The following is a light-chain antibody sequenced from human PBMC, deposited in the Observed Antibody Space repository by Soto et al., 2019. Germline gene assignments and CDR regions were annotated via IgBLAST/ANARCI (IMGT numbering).Light chain of an antibody. CDR2: GAS. J-gene: IGKJ1*01. CDR3: QQYNNWPPKWT. CDR1: QSVSSSY. Sequence: EIVLTQSPGTLSLSPGERATLSCRASQSVSSSYLAWYQQKPGQAPRLLIYGASTRATGIPARFSGSGSGTELTLTISSLQSEDFAVYYCQQYNNWPPKWTFGRVTKVEIK. V-gene: IGKV3-15*01.